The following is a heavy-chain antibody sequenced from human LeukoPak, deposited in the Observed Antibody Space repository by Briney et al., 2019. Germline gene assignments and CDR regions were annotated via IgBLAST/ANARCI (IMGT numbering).Heavy chain of an antibody. CDR2: IKQDGSEK. J-gene: IGHJ4*02. CDR3: ARGRQWLVEARGYFDY. D-gene: IGHD6-19*01. Sequence: GGXXRLSCAASGFTFSSYWMSWVRQAPGKGLEWVANIKQDGSEKYYVDSVKGRFTISRDNAKNSLYLQMNSLRAEDTAVYYCARGRQWLVEARGYFDYWGQGTLVTVSS. V-gene: IGHV3-7*01. CDR1: GFTFSSYW.